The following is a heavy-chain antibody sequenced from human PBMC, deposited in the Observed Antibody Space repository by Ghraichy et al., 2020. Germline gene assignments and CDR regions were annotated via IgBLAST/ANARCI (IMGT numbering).Heavy chain of an antibody. CDR1: GASISSSSYY. D-gene: IGHD2-15*01. V-gene: IGHV4-39*01. CDR3: ASGYCSGGSCYSTDY. CDR2: IYYSGRT. J-gene: IGHJ4*02. Sequence: SETLSLTCTVSGASISSSSYYWGWIRQPPGKGLEWIASIYYSGRTSSSPSLKSPVTISVDTSKNQLSLKVSSVTAAETAVYDCASGYCSGGSCYSTDYWDQGTLVTVSS.